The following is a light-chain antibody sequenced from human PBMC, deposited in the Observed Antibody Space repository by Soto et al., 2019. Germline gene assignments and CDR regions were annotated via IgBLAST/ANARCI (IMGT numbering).Light chain of an antibody. Sequence: EIVMTQSPATLSVSPGERVTLSCRASQSVSSSLAWYQQKPGQAPRLLIYGASTKATGIPARLSGSGSGTEFALTISSLQSEDCAVYYCQQYNNWPPFTFGPGTKVDI. V-gene: IGKV3-15*01. CDR2: GAS. CDR1: QSVSSS. CDR3: QQYNNWPPFT. J-gene: IGKJ3*01.